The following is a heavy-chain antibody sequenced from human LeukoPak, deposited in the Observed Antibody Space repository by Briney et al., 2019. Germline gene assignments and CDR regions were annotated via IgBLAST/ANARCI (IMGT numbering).Heavy chain of an antibody. Sequence: ASVKVSCKVSGYTLTELSMHWVRQAPGKGLEWMGGFDLEDGETIYAQKFQGRVTMTEDTSTDTAYMELSSLRSEDTAVYYCATATVLRFLEWLFDYWGQGTLVTVSS. V-gene: IGHV1-24*01. D-gene: IGHD3-3*01. CDR1: GYTLTELS. CDR2: FDLEDGET. J-gene: IGHJ4*02. CDR3: ATATVLRFLEWLFDY.